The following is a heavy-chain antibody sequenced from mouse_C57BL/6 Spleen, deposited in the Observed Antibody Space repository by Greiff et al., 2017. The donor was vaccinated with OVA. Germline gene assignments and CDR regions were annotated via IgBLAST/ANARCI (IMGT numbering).Heavy chain of an antibody. J-gene: IGHJ4*01. CDR1: GYTFTSYG. Sequence: VQLVESGAELARPGASVKLSCKASGYTFTSYGISWVKQRTGQGLEWIGEIYPRSGNTYYNEKFKGKATLTADKSSSTAYMELRSLTSEDSAVYFCARGSTTVVGAMDYWGQGTSVTVSS. CDR3: ARGSTTVVGAMDY. CDR2: IYPRSGNT. D-gene: IGHD1-1*01. V-gene: IGHV1-81*01.